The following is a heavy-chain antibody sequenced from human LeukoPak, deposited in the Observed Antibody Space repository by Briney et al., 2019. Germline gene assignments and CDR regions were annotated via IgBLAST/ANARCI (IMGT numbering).Heavy chain of an antibody. CDR1: GDSINSGSHY. Sequence: SETLSLTCTVSGDSINSGSHYWSWIRRHPGKGLEWIGYIYYSGSTYYNPSLKSRVTISVDTSKNQFSLKLSSVTAADTAVYYCASSIAARTFDYWGQGTLVTVSS. D-gene: IGHD6-6*01. CDR3: ASSIAARTFDY. J-gene: IGHJ4*02. CDR2: IYYSGST. V-gene: IGHV4-31*03.